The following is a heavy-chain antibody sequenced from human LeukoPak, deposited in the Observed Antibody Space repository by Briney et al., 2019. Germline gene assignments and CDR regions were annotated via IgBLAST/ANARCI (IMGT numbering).Heavy chain of an antibody. J-gene: IGHJ6*03. V-gene: IGHV1-69*13. CDR2: IIPIFGTA. CDR3: ARGRGYSGYDPNYYYYYMDV. CDR1: GYTFNTHG. Sequence: GASVKVSCKASGYTFNTHGISWVRQAPGQGLEWMGGIIPIFGTANYAQKFQGRVTITADESTSTAYMELSSLRSEDTAVYYCARGRGYSGYDPNYYYYYMDVWGKGTTVTISS. D-gene: IGHD5-12*01.